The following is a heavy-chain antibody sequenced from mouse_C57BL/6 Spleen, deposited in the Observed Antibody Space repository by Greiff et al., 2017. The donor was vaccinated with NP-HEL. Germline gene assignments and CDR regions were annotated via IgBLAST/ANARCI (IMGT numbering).Heavy chain of an antibody. J-gene: IGHJ2*01. Sequence: QVHVKQSGAELARPGASVKMSCKASGYTFTSYTMHWVKQRPGQGLEWIGYINPSSGYTKYNQKFKDKATLTADKSSSTAYMQLSSLTSEDSAVYYCARDHGSRDYWGQGTTLTVSS. CDR1: GYTFTSYT. CDR2: INPSSGYT. V-gene: IGHV1-4*01. D-gene: IGHD1-1*01. CDR3: ARDHGSRDY.